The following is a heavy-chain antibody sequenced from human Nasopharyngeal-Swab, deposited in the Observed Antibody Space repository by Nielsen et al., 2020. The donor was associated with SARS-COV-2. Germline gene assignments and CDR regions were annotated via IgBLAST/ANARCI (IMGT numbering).Heavy chain of an antibody. CDR3: ASYDSSGLYGMDV. CDR1: GGSISSYY. D-gene: IGHD3-22*01. V-gene: IGHV4-59*08. Sequence: SETLSLTCTVSGGSISSYYWSWIRQPPGKGLEWIGYIYYSGGTNYNPSLKSRVTISVDTSKNQFSLKLSSVTAADTAVYYCASYDSSGLYGMDVWGQGTTVTVSS. CDR2: IYYSGGT. J-gene: IGHJ6*02.